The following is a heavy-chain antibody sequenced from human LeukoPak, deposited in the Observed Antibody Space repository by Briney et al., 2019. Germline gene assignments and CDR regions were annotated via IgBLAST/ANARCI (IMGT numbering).Heavy chain of an antibody. CDR2: IIPIFGTA. V-gene: IGHV1-69*13. CDR1: GGTFSSYA. CDR3: VRTPDYYDSSGYGYYFDY. J-gene: IGHJ4*02. Sequence: SVKVSCKASGGTFSSYAISWVRQAPGQGLEWMGGIIPIFGTANYAQKFQGRVTITADESTSTAYMELSSLRSEDTAVYYCVRTPDYYDSSGYGYYFDYWGQGTLVTVSS. D-gene: IGHD3-22*01.